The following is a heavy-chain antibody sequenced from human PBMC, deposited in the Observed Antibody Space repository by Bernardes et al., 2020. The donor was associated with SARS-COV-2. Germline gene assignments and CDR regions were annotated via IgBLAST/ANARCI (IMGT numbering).Heavy chain of an antibody. CDR2: ITPDASST. D-gene: IGHD2-2*01. Sequence: GGSLRLSCAASGFSFSSYWMHWVRQAPGKGLVWISRITPDASSTNYADSVKGRFTISRDNAKKTLSLQMNSLRAEDTAVYYCARADCTSTSCHRGAFDIWAQGTMVTVSS. J-gene: IGHJ3*02. V-gene: IGHV3-74*01. CDR3: ARADCTSTSCHRGAFDI. CDR1: GFSFSSYW.